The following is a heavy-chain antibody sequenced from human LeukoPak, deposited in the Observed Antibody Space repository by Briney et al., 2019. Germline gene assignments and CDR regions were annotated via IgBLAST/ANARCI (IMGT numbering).Heavy chain of an antibody. D-gene: IGHD4-11*01. CDR2: INWNGGST. CDR3: AREGTVTTDYYYMDV. J-gene: IGHJ6*03. CDR1: GFTFDDYG. Sequence: PGGSLRLACTAAGFTFDDYGMSWVRQAPGKGLEWVSGINWNGGSTGYADSVKGRFTISRDNAKNSLYLQMNSLRAEDTALYYCAREGTVTTDYYYMDVWGKGTTVTVSS. V-gene: IGHV3-20*04.